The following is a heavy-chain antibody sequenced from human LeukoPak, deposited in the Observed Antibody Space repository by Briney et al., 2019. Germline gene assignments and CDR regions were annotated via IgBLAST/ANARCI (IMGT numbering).Heavy chain of an antibody. CDR3: ARNMVPHYYYGMDV. CDR1: GFTFSMYS. CDR2: ISSSSTI. Sequence: GGSLRLSCAASGFTFSMYSMNWVRQAPGKGLEWVSYISSSSTIYYADSVKGRFTISRDNAKSSLYLQMNSLRDEDTAVYYCARNMVPHYYYGMDVWGQGTTVTVSS. D-gene: IGHD3-10*01. V-gene: IGHV3-48*02. J-gene: IGHJ6*02.